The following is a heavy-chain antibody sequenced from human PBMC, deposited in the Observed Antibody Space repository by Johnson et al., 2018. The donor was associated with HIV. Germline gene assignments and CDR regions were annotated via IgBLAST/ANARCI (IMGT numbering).Heavy chain of an antibody. J-gene: IGHJ3*02. CDR1: GFTVSSNY. Sequence: VQLVESGGGLIQPGGSLRLSCAASGFTVSSNYMSWVRQAPGKGLEWVSVIYSGGSTYYADSVKGRFTISRENATNSWYLQMNSLRAGDTAVYYCARGDYGGNLDAFDIWGQGTMVTVSS. CDR2: IYSGGST. V-gene: IGHV3-53*01. CDR3: ARGDYGGNLDAFDI. D-gene: IGHD4-23*01.